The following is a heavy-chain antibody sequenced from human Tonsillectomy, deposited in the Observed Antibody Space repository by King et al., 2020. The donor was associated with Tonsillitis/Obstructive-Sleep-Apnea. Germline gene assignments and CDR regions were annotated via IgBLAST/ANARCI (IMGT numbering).Heavy chain of an antibody. CDR3: ARGGAIVVVPAAIFSWFDP. V-gene: IGHV5-51*01. Sequence: QLVQSGAEVKKPGESLKISCKGSGYSFTSYWIGWVRQMPGKGLEWMGIIYPGDSDTRYSPSFQGQVTISADKSISTASLQWGSLKASDTAMYYGARGGAIVVVPAAIFSWFDPWGQGTLVTVSS. D-gene: IGHD2-2*01. CDR2: IYPGDSDT. CDR1: GYSFTSYW. J-gene: IGHJ5*02.